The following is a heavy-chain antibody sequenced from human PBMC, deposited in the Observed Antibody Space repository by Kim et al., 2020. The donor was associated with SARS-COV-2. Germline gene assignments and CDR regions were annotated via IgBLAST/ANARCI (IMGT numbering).Heavy chain of an antibody. V-gene: IGHV3-33*05. J-gene: IGHJ6*02. CDR2: ISYDGSNK. D-gene: IGHD3-10*01. CDR3: ARDRGSGSRTLNYYYYYGMDV. Sequence: GGSLRLSCAASGFTFSSYGMHWVRQAPGKGLEWVAVISYDGSNKYYADSVKGRFTISRDNSKNTLYLQMNSLRAEDTAVYYCARDRGSGSRTLNYYYYYGMDVWGQGTTVTVSS. CDR1: GFTFSSYG.